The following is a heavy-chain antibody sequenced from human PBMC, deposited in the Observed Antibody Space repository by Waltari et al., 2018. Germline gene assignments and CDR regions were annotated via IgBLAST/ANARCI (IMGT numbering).Heavy chain of an antibody. J-gene: IGHJ4*02. D-gene: IGHD3-3*01. CDR2: CNPSRVDT. V-gene: IGHV1-2*06. Sequence: QVQLVQSGAEVKRPGASVMVSCKASGYTLSGYYINWVRTAPGQGLEWMARCNPSRVDTDYAHRFQGRVTMSSDTSINTAYLELTSLTSDYTAVYYCAKTGDFYSLEYWGQGSLVTVSS. CDR3: AKTGDFYSLEY. CDR1: GYTLSGYY.